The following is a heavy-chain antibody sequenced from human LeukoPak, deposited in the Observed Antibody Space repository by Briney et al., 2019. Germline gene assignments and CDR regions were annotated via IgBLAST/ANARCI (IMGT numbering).Heavy chain of an antibody. V-gene: IGHV3-21*01. CDR3: ARDSEGVTGTTSWFDP. Sequence: GGSLRLSCAASGFTFSSYSINWVRQAPGKGLEWVSSISTSSSYIYYADSVKGRFTISRHNAKNSVYLQMNSLRAEDTAVYYCARDSEGVTGTTSWFDPWGQGTLVTVSS. CDR2: ISTSSSYI. CDR1: GFTFSSYS. J-gene: IGHJ5*02. D-gene: IGHD1-7*01.